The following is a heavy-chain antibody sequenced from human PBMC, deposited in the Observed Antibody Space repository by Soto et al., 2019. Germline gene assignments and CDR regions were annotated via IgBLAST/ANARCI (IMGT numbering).Heavy chain of an antibody. J-gene: IGHJ4*02. D-gene: IGHD3-22*01. CDR2: INPSGGST. CDR1: GYTFTSYY. Sequence: ASVKVSCKASGYTFTSYYMHWVRQAPEQGLEWMGIINPSGGSTSYAQKFQGRVTMTRDTSTSTVYMELSSLRSEDTAVYYCARDTPNYYDSSGELAYYFDYWGQGTLVTVSS. V-gene: IGHV1-46*01. CDR3: ARDTPNYYDSSGELAYYFDY.